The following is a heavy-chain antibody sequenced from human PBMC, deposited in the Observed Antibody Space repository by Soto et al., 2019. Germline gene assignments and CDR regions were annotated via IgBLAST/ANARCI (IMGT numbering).Heavy chain of an antibody. J-gene: IGHJ5*02. CDR1: GGSISSSSYY. V-gene: IGHV4-39*01. Sequence: SETLSLTCTVSGGSISSSSYYWGWIRQPPGEGLDWIGCIYYSGSTYYNPSLKSRVTISVDTSKNHFSLKLSSVTAADTAVYYFARLGLSVLRFLEWLPFDPWGQGTLVTVSS. CDR2: IYYSGST. CDR3: ARLGLSVLRFLEWLPFDP. D-gene: IGHD3-3*01.